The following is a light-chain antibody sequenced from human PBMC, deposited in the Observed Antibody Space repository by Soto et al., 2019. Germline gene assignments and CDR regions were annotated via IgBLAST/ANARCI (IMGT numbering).Light chain of an antibody. CDR2: GAS. V-gene: IGKV3-20*01. Sequence: EIVLTQSPGTLSLSPGDRATLSCRASESVARNYLAWYQQKPGQAPRLLIYGASIRATGIPDRFSGSGSGKDFTLTTSSLEPEDFAVYYCHQYAWSPLTFGPGTKVDI. CDR3: HQYAWSPLT. CDR1: ESVARNY. J-gene: IGKJ3*01.